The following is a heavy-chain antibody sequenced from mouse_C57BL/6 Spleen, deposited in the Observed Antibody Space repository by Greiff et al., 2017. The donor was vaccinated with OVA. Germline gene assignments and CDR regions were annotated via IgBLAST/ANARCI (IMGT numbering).Heavy chain of an antibody. D-gene: IGHD1-1*01. Sequence: VKLQESGPELVKPGASVKISCKASGYAFSSSWMNWVKQRPGKGLEWIGRIYPGDGDPNYNGKFKGKATLTAAKSASTAYVQLSSLTSEDSAVYFCAAPNCYGSSREGFAYWGQGTLVTVSA. CDR1: GYAFSSSW. V-gene: IGHV1-82*01. J-gene: IGHJ3*01. CDR2: IYPGDGDP. CDR3: AAPNCYGSSREGFAY.